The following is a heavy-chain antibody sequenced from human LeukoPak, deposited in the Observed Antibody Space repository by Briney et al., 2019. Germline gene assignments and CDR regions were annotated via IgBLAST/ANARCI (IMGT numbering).Heavy chain of an antibody. CDR3: ARSRVILYYYYYMDV. CDR1: GGSISSSSYY. D-gene: IGHD2/OR15-2a*01. J-gene: IGHJ6*03. CDR2: IYYSGST. V-gene: IGHV4-39*01. Sequence: SETLSLTCTVTGGSISSSSYYWGWIRQPPGKGLEWIGSIYYSGSTYYNPSLKSRVTISVDTSKNQFSLKLSSVTAADTAMYYCARSRVILYYYYYMDVWGKGTTVTVSS.